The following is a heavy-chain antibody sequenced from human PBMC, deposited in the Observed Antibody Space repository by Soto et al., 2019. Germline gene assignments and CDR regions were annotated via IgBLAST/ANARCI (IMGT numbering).Heavy chain of an antibody. CDR1: GGTFSSYA. CDR3: ARVIYDSSGYYSYDFDY. D-gene: IGHD3-22*01. CDR2: IIPIFGTA. V-gene: IGHV1-69*13. J-gene: IGHJ4*02. Sequence: SVKVSCKASGGTFSSYAISWVRQAPGQGLEWMGGIIPIFGTANYAQKFQGRVTITADESTSTAYMELSSLRSEDTAVYYCARVIYDSSGYYSYDFDYWGQGTLVIVSS.